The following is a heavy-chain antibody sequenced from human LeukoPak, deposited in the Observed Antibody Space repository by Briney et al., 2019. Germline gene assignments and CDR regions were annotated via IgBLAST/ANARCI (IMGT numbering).Heavy chain of an antibody. Sequence: GGSLRLSCAASGFTFSSYAMHWVRQAPGKGLEWVAAIPNDGSKTYYADSVKGRFTISRDNSKNTLYLQMNSLRTEDTAVYYCANERGYNYGYSFDYWGQGTLVTVSS. D-gene: IGHD5-18*01. CDR3: ANERGYNYGYSFDY. V-gene: IGHV3-30-3*02. CDR1: GFTFSSYA. J-gene: IGHJ4*02. CDR2: IPNDGSKT.